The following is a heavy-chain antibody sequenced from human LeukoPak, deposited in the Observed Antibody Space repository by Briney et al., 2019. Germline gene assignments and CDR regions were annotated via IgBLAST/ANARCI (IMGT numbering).Heavy chain of an antibody. CDR3: ASRKLGNDY. D-gene: IGHD7-27*01. V-gene: IGHV4-38-2*02. CDR1: GYSISSGYY. Sequence: PSETLSLTCTVSGYSISSGYYWGWIRQPPGKGLEWIGSIYHSGSTYYNPSLKSRVTISIDTSKTQFSLKLSSVTAADTAVYYCASRKLGNDYWGQGTLVTVSS. J-gene: IGHJ4*01. CDR2: IYHSGST.